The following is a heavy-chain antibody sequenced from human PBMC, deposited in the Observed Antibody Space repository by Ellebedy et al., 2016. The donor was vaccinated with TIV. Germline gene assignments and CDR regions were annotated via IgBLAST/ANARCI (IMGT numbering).Heavy chain of an antibody. CDR1: GDSISSGDYH. V-gene: IGHV4-30-4*01. J-gene: IGHJ4*02. CDR3: ASAYYYGSGRPYYYFHT. D-gene: IGHD3-10*01. Sequence: SETLSLTCTVSGDSISSGDYHWSWIRQSPGKGLEWIGYIYHSGSIDYSPSLQRRVTISADTSKNQFSLKLSSVTAADTGVYYCASAYYYGSGRPYYYFHTWGQGTLVTVSS. CDR2: IYHSGSI.